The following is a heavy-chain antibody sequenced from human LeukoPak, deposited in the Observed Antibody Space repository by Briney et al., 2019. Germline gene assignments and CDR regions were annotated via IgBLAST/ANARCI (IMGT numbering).Heavy chain of an antibody. CDR2: ISNSGTTT. V-gene: IGHV3-23*01. Sequence: GGSLRPSCAASGFTFGDYAMRWVRQAPGKGLEWVSAISNSGTTTYYADSVKGRFTISRDNSKNTLYLQMNSLRAGHTALYYCVGGYQLLLFDDWGQGTLVTVSS. CDR3: VGGYQLLLFDD. CDR1: GFTFGDYA. D-gene: IGHD2-2*01. J-gene: IGHJ4*02.